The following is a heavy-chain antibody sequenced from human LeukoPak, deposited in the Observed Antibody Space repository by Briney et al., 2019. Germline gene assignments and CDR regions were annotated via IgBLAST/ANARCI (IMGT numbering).Heavy chain of an antibody. D-gene: IGHD3-16*02. CDR1: GGSSSGYY. CDR3: ARGWITFGGVITN. J-gene: IGHJ4*02. Sequence: SETLSLTCAVYGGSSSGYYWSWIRQPPGKGLEWIGEINHSGTTDYNPSLKSRVTISVDTSKNQFSLKLSSVTAADTAVYYCARGWITFGGVITNWGQGTLVTVSS. V-gene: IGHV4-34*01. CDR2: INHSGTT.